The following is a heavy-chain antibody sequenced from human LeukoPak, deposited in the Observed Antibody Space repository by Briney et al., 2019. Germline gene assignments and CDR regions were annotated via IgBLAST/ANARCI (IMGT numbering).Heavy chain of an antibody. CDR3: AKGFYSSSWYYFDY. Sequence: GGSLRLSCAASGFTFTSYAMSWVRQAPGKGLEWVSFIGGSGSVTSYAASVKGRFTISRDNFKNTLSLLLSSLRADDTAVYYCAKGFYSSSWYYFDYWGQGTLVTVSS. D-gene: IGHD6-13*01. CDR1: GFTFTSYA. CDR2: IGGSGSVT. V-gene: IGHV3-23*01. J-gene: IGHJ4*02.